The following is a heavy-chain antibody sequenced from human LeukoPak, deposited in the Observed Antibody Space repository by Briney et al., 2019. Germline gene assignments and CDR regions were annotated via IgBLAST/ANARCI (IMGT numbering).Heavy chain of an antibody. V-gene: IGHV1-24*01. CDR1: GYTLTELS. D-gene: IGHD3-10*01. CDR3: ATVLWFGDQYYFDY. CDR2: FDPEDGET. Sequence: GASVKVSCKVSGYTLTELSMHWVRQAPGKGLEWMGGFDPEDGETIYAQKFQGRVTMTEDTSTDTAYMELSSLRSEDTAVYYCATVLWFGDQYYFDYWGQGTLVTVSS. J-gene: IGHJ4*02.